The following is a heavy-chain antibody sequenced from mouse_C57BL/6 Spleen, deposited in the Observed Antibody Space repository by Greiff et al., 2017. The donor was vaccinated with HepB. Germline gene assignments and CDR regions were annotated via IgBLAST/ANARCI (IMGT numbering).Heavy chain of an antibody. CDR2: ISSGSSTI. J-gene: IGHJ2*01. V-gene: IGHV5-17*01. Sequence: EVHLVESGGGLVKPGGSLKLSCAASGFTFSDYGMHWVRQAPEKGLEWVAYISSGSSTIYYADTVKGRFTISRDNAKNTLFLQMTSLRSEDTAMYYGARDYYGSSYVGDYWGQGTTLTVSS. CDR1: GFTFSDYG. D-gene: IGHD1-1*01. CDR3: ARDYYGSSYVGDY.